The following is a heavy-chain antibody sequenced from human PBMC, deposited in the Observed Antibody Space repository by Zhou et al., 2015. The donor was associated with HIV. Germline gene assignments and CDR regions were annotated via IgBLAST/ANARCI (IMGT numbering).Heavy chain of an antibody. Sequence: EVQLVESGGGLVQPGRSLRISCAASGFTFDAFAMHWVRQAPGKGLEWVSTITYNNNKIAYADSVKGRFTISRDDAKKSLYLQMNTLRPEDAAFYYCTKDKGAFGELLGIDSWGQGNPGHRLL. J-gene: IGHJ4*02. CDR3: TKDKGAFGELLGIDS. V-gene: IGHV3-9*01. CDR2: ITYNNNKI. CDR1: GFTFDAFA. D-gene: IGHD3-10*01.